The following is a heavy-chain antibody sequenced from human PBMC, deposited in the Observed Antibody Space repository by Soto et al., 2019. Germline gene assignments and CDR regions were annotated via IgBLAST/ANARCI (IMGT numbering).Heavy chain of an antibody. CDR3: ARSGAAGTADAFDI. CDR1: GGSFSAYY. J-gene: IGHJ3*02. D-gene: IGHD6-13*01. CDR2: INHSGRT. Sequence: QVQLQQWGAGLLKPSETLSLTCALYGGSFSAYYWNWIRQPPGKGLAWIGEINHSGRTNYNPSLKGRFTISVDTSKNQFSLKLTSVTAADTAVYYCARSGAAGTADAFDIWGQGTIVTVSS. V-gene: IGHV4-34*01.